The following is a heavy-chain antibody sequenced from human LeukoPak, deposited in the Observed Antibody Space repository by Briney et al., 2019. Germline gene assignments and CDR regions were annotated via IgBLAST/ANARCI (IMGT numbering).Heavy chain of an antibody. V-gene: IGHV4-59*08. J-gene: IGHJ4*02. D-gene: IGHD1-26*01. CDR3: ARTDRELLDY. CDR2: IYYSGST. Sequence: PSETLSLTCTVSGGSISSYYWSWIRQPPGKGLEWIGYIYYSGSTNYNPSLKSRVTISVDTSKNQFSLKLSSVTAADTAVYYCARTDRELLDYWGQGTLVTVSS. CDR1: GGSISSYY.